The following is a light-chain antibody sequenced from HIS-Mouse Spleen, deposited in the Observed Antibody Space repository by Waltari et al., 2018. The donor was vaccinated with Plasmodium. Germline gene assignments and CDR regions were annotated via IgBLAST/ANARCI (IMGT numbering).Light chain of an antibody. CDR3: YSTDSSGNHRV. CDR1: ALPKKS. V-gene: IGLV3-10*01. Sequence: SYELTQPPSVSVSPGQTARITCSGDALPKKSAYWYQQKSGQAPVLVIYEDSKRPSGIHERFSGSSSGTMATLTSSGAQVEDEADYYCYSTDSSGNHRVFGGGTKLTVL. CDR2: EDS. J-gene: IGLJ3*02.